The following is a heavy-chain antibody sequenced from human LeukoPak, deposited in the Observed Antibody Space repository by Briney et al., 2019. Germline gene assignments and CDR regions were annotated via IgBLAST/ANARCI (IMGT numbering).Heavy chain of an antibody. D-gene: IGHD6-13*01. Sequence: PGGSLRLSCAASGFTFSSYAMSWVRQAPGKGLEWVSAISGSGGSTYYADSVKGRFTISRDNSKNTLYLQMNSLRAEDTAVYYCAKGEPIAAAGTVYYGMDVWGQGTTVTVSS. J-gene: IGHJ6*02. CDR2: ISGSGGST. CDR1: GFTFSSYA. V-gene: IGHV3-23*01. CDR3: AKGEPIAAAGTVYYGMDV.